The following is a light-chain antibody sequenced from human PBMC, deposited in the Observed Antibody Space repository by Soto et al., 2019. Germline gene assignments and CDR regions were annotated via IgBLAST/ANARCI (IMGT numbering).Light chain of an antibody. CDR2: AAS. CDR1: QRVSSYY. J-gene: IGKJ1*01. Sequence: IVLKQSPGTLSLSPGERATLSCRASQRVSSYYLAWYQQKPGQAPRLLIYAASSRATGIPDRFSGGGSGTDFTLTISRLEPEDFAVYYCQQCGSSPWTFGQGTKVDIK. CDR3: QQCGSSPWT. V-gene: IGKV3-20*01.